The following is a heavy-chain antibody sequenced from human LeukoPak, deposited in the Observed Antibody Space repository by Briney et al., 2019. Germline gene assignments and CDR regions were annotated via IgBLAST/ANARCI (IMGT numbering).Heavy chain of an antibody. J-gene: IGHJ6*03. V-gene: IGHV3-48*04. D-gene: IGHD2-2*01. CDR3: AKDGCSSTSCYENYYYYYMDV. CDR1: GFTFSSYS. CDR2: ISSSSSTI. Sequence: PGGSLRLSCAASGFTFSSYSMNWVRQAPGKGLEWVSYISSSSSTIYYADSVKGRFTISRDNAKNSLYLQMNSLRAEDTALYYCAKDGCSSTSCYENYYYYYMDVWGKGTTVTVSS.